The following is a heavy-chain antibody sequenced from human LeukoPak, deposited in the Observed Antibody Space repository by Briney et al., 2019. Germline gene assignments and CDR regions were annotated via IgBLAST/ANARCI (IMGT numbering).Heavy chain of an antibody. CDR1: GFTFSNYA. CDR3: ARAVPYYDILTGYYPSYMDV. D-gene: IGHD3-9*01. V-gene: IGHV3-48*01. CDR2: ISNSSSTI. J-gene: IGHJ6*03. Sequence: GGSLRLSCAASGFTFSNYAMNWVRQAPGKGLEWVSYISNSSSTIYYADSVKGRFTISRDNAKNSLYLQMNSLRAEDTAVYYCARAVPYYDILTGYYPSYMDVWGKGTTVTVSS.